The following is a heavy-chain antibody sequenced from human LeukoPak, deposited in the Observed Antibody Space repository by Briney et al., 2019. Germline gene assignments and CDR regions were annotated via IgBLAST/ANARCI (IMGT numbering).Heavy chain of an antibody. CDR3: ASYASGSYLDAFDI. J-gene: IGHJ3*02. D-gene: IGHD3-10*01. CDR1: GFTFSSFW. CDR2: IYSGGGT. V-gene: IGHV3-53*01. Sequence: GGSLRLSCAASGFTFSSFWMSWVRQAPGKGLEWVSVIYSGGGTYYADSVKGRFTISRDNSKNTLYLQMNNLRAEDTAVYYCASYASGSYLDAFDIWGQGTMVTVSS.